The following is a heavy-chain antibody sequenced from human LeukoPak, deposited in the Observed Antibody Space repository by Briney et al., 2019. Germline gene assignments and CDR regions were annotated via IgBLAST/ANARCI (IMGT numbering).Heavy chain of an antibody. J-gene: IGHJ4*02. V-gene: IGHV3-74*01. CDR2: INTDGTVT. CDR3: ATKQWLAPPPDS. D-gene: IGHD6-19*01. CDR1: GFVFGSYG. Sequence: GGSLRLSCAASGFVFGSYGMHWVRQAPGKGLESVSRINTDGTVTTYADSVKGRFTVSRDNADNTMFLQMNSVRDEDTAVYYCATKQWLAPPPDSWGQGTPVTVSS.